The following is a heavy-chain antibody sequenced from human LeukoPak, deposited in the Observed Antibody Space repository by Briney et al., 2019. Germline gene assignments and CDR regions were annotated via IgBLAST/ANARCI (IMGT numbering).Heavy chain of an antibody. J-gene: IGHJ5*02. CDR3: ARDAINYDFWSGRSAGFDP. Sequence: SETLSLTCTVSGGSVSSGSYYWSWIRQPAGKGLEWIGRIYTSGSTNYNPSLKSRVTISVDTSKNQFSLKLSSVTAADTAVYYCARDAINYDFWSGRSAGFDPWGQGTLVTVSS. V-gene: IGHV4-61*02. D-gene: IGHD3-3*01. CDR2: IYTSGST. CDR1: GGSVSSGSYY.